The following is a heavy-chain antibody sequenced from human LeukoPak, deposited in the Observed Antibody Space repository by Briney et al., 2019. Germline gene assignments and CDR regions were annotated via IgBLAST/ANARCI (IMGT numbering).Heavy chain of an antibody. CDR3: AKDPDSSGWFDY. Sequence: QPGGSLRLSCAASGFTFSSYAMSWVRQAPGKGLEWVSGISGSGDNTYYADSVKGRFTISRDNSKNTLYVQVNSLGTEDTAAYCCAKDPDSSGWFDYWGQGTLVTVSS. D-gene: IGHD6-19*01. CDR2: ISGSGDNT. V-gene: IGHV3-23*01. CDR1: GFTFSSYA. J-gene: IGHJ4*02.